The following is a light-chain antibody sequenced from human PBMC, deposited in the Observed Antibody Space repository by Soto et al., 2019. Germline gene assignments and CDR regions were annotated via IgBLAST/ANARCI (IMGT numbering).Light chain of an antibody. Sequence: QAVVTQEPSFSVSPGGTVTLTCGLSSGSVSTTYYPSWYQQTPGQAPRTLIYSTNSRSSGVPDRFSGSILGDKAALTITGAQADDESHYYCMLYVGSGICVFGGGTKLTVL. CDR2: STN. J-gene: IGLJ3*02. CDR3: MLYVGSGICV. CDR1: SGSVSTTYY. V-gene: IGLV8-61*01.